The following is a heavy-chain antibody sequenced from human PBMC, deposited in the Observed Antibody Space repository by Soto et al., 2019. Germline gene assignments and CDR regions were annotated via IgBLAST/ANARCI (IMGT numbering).Heavy chain of an antibody. Sequence: QVQLVESGGGVVQPGRSLRLSCAASGFTFSSYGMHWVRQAPGKGLEWVAVIWYDGSNKYYADSVKGRFTISRDNSKHTLYLQMNSLRAEDTAVYYCARDLNSIAARYYYYYYMDVWGKGTTVTVSS. V-gene: IGHV3-33*01. CDR3: ARDLNSIAARYYYYYYMDV. CDR1: GFTFSSYG. CDR2: IWYDGSNK. D-gene: IGHD6-6*01. J-gene: IGHJ6*03.